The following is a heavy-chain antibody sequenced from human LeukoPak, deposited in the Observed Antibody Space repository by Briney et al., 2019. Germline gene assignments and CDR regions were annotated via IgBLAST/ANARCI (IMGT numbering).Heavy chain of an antibody. Sequence: SETLSLTCTVSGYSITSAYYWGWIRQPPGKGLEWIGSFFLKGSTYYNPSLKSRVTISVDTSKNQFSLTLSSVTAADTAVYYCAGYSSGWSYWYFDLWGRGTLVTVSS. V-gene: IGHV4-38-2*02. D-gene: IGHD6-19*01. J-gene: IGHJ2*01. CDR2: FFLKGST. CDR3: AGYSSGWSYWYFDL. CDR1: GYSITSAYY.